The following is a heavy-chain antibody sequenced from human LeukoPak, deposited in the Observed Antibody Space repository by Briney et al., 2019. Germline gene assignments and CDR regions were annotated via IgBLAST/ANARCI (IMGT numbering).Heavy chain of an antibody. CDR3: ARGDYGGNIFEY. J-gene: IGHJ4*02. Sequence: PSETLSLTCSVSGDAMTDDFWSWIRLPAGKGLEWIGRISTRGSTNYTPSFKSRVTMSVDTSKKQIFLRLNSVTAADTAAYYCARGDYGGNIFEYWGQGILVTVSS. CDR1: GDAMTDDF. CDR2: ISTRGST. D-gene: IGHD4-23*01. V-gene: IGHV4-4*07.